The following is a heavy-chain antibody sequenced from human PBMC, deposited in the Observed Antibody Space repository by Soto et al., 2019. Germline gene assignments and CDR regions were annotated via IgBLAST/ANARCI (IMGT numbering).Heavy chain of an antibody. CDR3: ARDLVNTVYDSSGYPYVNDY. D-gene: IGHD3-22*01. V-gene: IGHV3-21*01. Sequence: PGGSLRLSCAASGFTFSSYSMNWVRQAPGKGLEWVSSISSSSSYIYYADSVKGRFTISRDNAKNSLYLQMNSLRAEDTAVYYCARDLVNTVYDSSGYPYVNDYWSQGTSVTVSS. CDR1: GFTFSSYS. J-gene: IGHJ4*02. CDR2: ISSSSSYI.